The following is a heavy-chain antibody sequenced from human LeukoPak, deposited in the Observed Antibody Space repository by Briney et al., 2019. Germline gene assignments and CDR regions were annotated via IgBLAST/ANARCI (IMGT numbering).Heavy chain of an antibody. V-gene: IGHV3-23*01. CDR1: GFTFSSYA. J-gene: IGHJ4*02. Sequence: GGSLRLSCAASGFTFSSYAMSWVRQAPGKGLEWVSAISGSGGSTYYADSVKGRFTISRDNSKNTVFLQMSSLRAEDTALYYCARKSASGNYPLDYWGQGTLVTVSS. D-gene: IGHD3-10*01. CDR2: ISGSGGST. CDR3: ARKSASGNYPLDY.